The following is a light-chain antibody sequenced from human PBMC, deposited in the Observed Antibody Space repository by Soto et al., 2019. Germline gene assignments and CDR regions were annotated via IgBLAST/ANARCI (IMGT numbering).Light chain of an antibody. CDR3: SSYTSSDTYV. CDR2: DVS. Sequence: QSVLTQPPSVSGSPGQSVTISCTGTSSDVGNYNRVSWYQQPPGTAPKLMIYDVSDRPSGVPHRFSGSKSGNTASLTISGLQAEDESDYYCSSYTSSDTYVFGTGTKATGL. J-gene: IGLJ1*01. V-gene: IGLV2-18*02. CDR1: SSDVGNYNR.